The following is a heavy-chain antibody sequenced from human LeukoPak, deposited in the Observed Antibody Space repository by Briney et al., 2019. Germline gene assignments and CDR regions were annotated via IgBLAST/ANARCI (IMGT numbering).Heavy chain of an antibody. CDR1: GFTFDDYG. J-gene: IGHJ3*02. CDR2: INWNGGST. CDR3: ARAGRYSYDSTGYYYDAFDI. D-gene: IGHD3-22*01. Sequence: GGSLRLSCAASGFTFDDYGMSWVRQAPGKGLEWVSGINWNGGSTGYADSVKGRFTISRDNAKNSLYLQMNSLRAEDTALYYCARAGRYSYDSTGYYYDAFDIWGQGTMVTVSS. V-gene: IGHV3-20*04.